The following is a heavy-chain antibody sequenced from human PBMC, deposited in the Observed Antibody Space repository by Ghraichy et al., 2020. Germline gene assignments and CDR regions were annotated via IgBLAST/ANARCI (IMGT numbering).Heavy chain of an antibody. CDR3: ARTTHSGSDGALYYYGMDV. Sequence: SETLSLTCTVSGGYISTYFWSWIRQPPGKGLEWIGYIYYSGTTNYNPSLESRVTISLDTSKNQFSLNLGSVTAADTAVYYCARTTHSGSDGALYYYGMDVWGQGTTVSVSS. CDR2: IYYSGTT. J-gene: IGHJ6*02. V-gene: IGHV4-59*01. D-gene: IGHD3-22*01. CDR1: GGYISTYF.